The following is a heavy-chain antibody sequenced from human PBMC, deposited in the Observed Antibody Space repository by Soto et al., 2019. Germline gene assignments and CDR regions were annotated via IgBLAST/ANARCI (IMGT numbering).Heavy chain of an antibody. CDR2: IYHSGST. Sequence: QVQLQASGPGLVKPSGTLSLTCAVSGGSISSSNWWSWVRQPPGKGLEWIGEIYHSGSTNYNPSLKSRVTISVDKSKNQFSLKLSSVTAADTAVYYCAGDFTYYYERSGMDVWGQGTTVTVSS. CDR3: AGDFTYYYERSGMDV. D-gene: IGHD3-22*01. CDR1: GGSISSSNW. V-gene: IGHV4-4*02. J-gene: IGHJ6*02.